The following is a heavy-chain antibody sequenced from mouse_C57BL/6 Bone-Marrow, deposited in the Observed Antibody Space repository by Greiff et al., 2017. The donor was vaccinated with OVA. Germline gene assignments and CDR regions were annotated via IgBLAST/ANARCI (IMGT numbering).Heavy chain of an antibody. CDR2: IYPRSGNT. V-gene: IGHV1-81*01. CDR3: ARGGLGCFDY. D-gene: IGHD4-1*01. J-gene: IGHJ2*01. Sequence: VQLQQSGAELARPGASVKLSCKASGYTFTSYGISWVKQRPGQGLAWIGEIYPRSGNTYYNEKFKGKAPLTAYKSSSTAYMELRSLTSEDAAVYFCARGGLGCFDYWGQGTTLTVSS. CDR1: GYTFTSYG.